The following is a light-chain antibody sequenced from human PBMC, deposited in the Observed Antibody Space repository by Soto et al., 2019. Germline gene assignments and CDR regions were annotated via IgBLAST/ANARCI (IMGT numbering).Light chain of an antibody. CDR3: LQDYNYPLT. Sequence: DIQMTQSPATLSASVGDRVSITCRASQDISRWLAWYQQKPGKAPKVLIWDASSLQRGVPSRFTGSGSGTDFTLTISSLQPEDFATYYCLQDYNYPLTFGGGTKVDIK. V-gene: IGKV1-5*01. J-gene: IGKJ4*01. CDR2: DAS. CDR1: QDISRW.